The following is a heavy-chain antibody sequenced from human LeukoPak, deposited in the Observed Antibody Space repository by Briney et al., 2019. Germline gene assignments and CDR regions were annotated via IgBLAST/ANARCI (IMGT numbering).Heavy chain of an antibody. V-gene: IGHV3-15*01. Sequence: GGSLRLSCAASGFTFSNAWMSWVRQAPGKGLEWVGRIKSKTDGGTTDYAAPVKGRFTISRDDSKNTLYLQMNSLKTEGTAVYYCTTESIAVAGIDYWGQGTLVTVSS. J-gene: IGHJ4*02. CDR1: GFTFSNAW. CDR2: IKSKTDGGTT. D-gene: IGHD6-19*01. CDR3: TTESIAVAGIDY.